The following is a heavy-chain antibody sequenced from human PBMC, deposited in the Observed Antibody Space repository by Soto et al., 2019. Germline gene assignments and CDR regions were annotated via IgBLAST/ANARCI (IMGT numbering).Heavy chain of an antibody. CDR1: GGSISSYY. CDR2: IYYSGST. J-gene: IGHJ5*02. Sequence: ASETLSLTCTVSGGSISSYYWSWIRQPPGKGLEWIGYIYYSGSTNYNPSLKSRVTISVDTSKNQFSLKLSSVTAADTAVYYCARDERGVAGVAWFDPWGQGTLVTVYS. CDR3: ARDERGVAGVAWFDP. D-gene: IGHD3-10*01. V-gene: IGHV4-59*01.